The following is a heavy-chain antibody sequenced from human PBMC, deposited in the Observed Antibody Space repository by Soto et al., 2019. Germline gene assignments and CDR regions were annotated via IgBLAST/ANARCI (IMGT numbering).Heavy chain of an antibody. Sequence: ASVKVSCKASGYTFTSYGISWVRQAPGQGLEWMGWISAYNGNTNYAQKLQGRVTMTTDTSTSTAYMELRSLRSDDTAVYYCARGYYVFWSGYFAPHTPLAYWGRGTLVTVSS. CDR1: GYTFTSYG. CDR3: ARGYYVFWSGYFAPHTPLAY. J-gene: IGHJ4*02. V-gene: IGHV1-18*01. D-gene: IGHD3-3*01. CDR2: ISAYNGNT.